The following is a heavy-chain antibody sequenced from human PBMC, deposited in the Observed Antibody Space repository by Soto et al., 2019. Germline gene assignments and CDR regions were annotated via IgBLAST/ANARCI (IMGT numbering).Heavy chain of an antibody. D-gene: IGHD6-13*01. V-gene: IGHV4-34*01. CDR1: RGRFRGYY. J-gene: IGHJ6*02. CDR3: ARSHGIAASTLPANYYYGMDV. CDR2: INHSGST. Sequence: KAXSSLSRSSAVCRGRFRGYYWSWIRKPQGKGLEWIGEINHSGSTNYNPSLNSRVTISVDTSKNQFSLKLSSVTAADTAVYYCARSHGIAASTLPANYYYGMDVWGQGTTVTVSS.